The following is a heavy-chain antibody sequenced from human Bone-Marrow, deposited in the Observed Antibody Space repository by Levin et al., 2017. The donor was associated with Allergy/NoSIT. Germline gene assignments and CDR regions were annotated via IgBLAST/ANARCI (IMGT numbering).Heavy chain of an antibody. V-gene: IGHV3-23*01. CDR3: AREQGDRGWYTVDF. Sequence: PGGSLRLSCAASGFTFVNHAMTWVRHAPGKGLEWVSTIRPSSERTYFADSVKGRFTVSRDDSMNMMYLQMNSLRADDAAVYYCAREQGDRGWYTVDFWGQGTLVTVSS. CDR2: IRPSSERT. D-gene: IGHD6-19*01. J-gene: IGHJ4*02. CDR1: GFTFVNHA.